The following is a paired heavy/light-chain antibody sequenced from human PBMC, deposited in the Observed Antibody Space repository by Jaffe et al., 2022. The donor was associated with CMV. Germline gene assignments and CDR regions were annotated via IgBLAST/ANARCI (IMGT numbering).Heavy chain of an antibody. CDR3: ARDGHEWQLLYVFDV. J-gene: IGHJ3*01. D-gene: IGHD1-26*01. CDR1: GFTFSTHW. V-gene: IGHV3-74*01. Sequence: EVQLVESGGGLVQPGGSLRLSCAASGFTFSTHWMHWVRQVPGKGLEWVSHINSDGTFTKYADSVKGRFTVSRDNAENTLYLQMKTLRAEDSAVYYCARDGHEWQLLYVFDVWGQGTMVTVSS. CDR2: INSDGTFT.
Light chain of an antibody. CDR2: EVS. V-gene: IGLV2-23*02. J-gene: IGLJ2*01. CDR1: SSDVGNYDL. CDR3: LSYAGTNTFAGL. Sequence: QSALTQPASVSGSPGQSITISCTGTSSDVGNYDLVSWYQLHPGKAPKLIISEVSQRPSGVSNRFSGSKSGNTASLTISGLQAEDEADYYCLSYAGTNTFAGLFGGGTRLTVL.